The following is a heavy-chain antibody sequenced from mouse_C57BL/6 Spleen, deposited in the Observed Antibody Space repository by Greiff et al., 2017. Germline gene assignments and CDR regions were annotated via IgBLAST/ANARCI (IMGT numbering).Heavy chain of an antibody. D-gene: IGHD1-1*01. CDR2: ISSGSSTI. Sequence: EVKVVESGGGLVKPGGSLKLSCAASGFTFSDYGMHWVRQAPEKGLEWVAYISSGSSTIYYADTVKGRFTISRDNAKNTLFLQMTSLRSEDTAMYYCASPTVVATGYAMDYWGQGTSVTVSS. J-gene: IGHJ4*01. CDR3: ASPTVVATGYAMDY. CDR1: GFTFSDYG. V-gene: IGHV5-17*01.